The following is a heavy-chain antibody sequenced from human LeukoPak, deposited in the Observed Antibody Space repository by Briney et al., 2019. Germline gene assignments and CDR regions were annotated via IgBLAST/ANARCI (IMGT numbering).Heavy chain of an antibody. Sequence: ASVKVSCKASGYSFTGYYMHWVRQAPGLGLEWMGWINPNSGVTIYAQKFQGRVTMTRDTPTSTVYMELTSLRSDDTAVYYCARGDYYDSSGYLDSRNNWFDPWGQGTLVTVSS. CDR2: INPNSGVT. CDR3: ARGDYYDSSGYLDSRNNWFDP. V-gene: IGHV1-2*02. CDR1: GYSFTGYY. J-gene: IGHJ5*02. D-gene: IGHD3-22*01.